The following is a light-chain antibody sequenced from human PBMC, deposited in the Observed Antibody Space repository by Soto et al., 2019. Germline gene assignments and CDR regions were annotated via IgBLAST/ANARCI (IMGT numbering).Light chain of an antibody. V-gene: IGLV2-23*01. CDR3: CSYAPGSTWV. CDR1: NSDVGRYNL. J-gene: IGLJ3*02. CDR2: EAN. Sequence: QSALTQPASVSGSPGQSITISCTGTNSDVGRYNLVSWYQHHPGKAPKLVIYEANKRPSGISERFSVSKSGNTASLTISGLQAEDEGHYYCCSYAPGSTWVFGGGTQLTVL.